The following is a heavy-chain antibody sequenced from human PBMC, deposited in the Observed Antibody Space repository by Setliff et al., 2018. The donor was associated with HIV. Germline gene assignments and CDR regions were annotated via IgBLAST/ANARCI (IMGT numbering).Heavy chain of an antibody. J-gene: IGHJ3*02. Sequence: GGSLRLSCAASGFTFSSSEMNWVRQAPGKGLEWVSYISSSGDPIYYADSVKGRFTISRDNAKNSLYLQMSSLRTEDTAVYFCARDPAFGAFDIWGQGTMVTVSS. CDR3: ARDPAFGAFDI. CDR2: ISSSGDPI. V-gene: IGHV3-48*03. D-gene: IGHD3-10*01. CDR1: GFTFSSSE.